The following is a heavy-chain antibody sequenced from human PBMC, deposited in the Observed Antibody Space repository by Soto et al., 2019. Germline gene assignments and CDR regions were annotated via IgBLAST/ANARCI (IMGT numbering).Heavy chain of an antibody. Sequence: PGESLKISCEASGHSFFNDWVGWVRQMPGKGMEWMGITFPGTSNTRYSPSVQGQVTNSVDKSNSTAYLQWSRLKASDTAMYFCARRYCTNSTNCPVGYGLDVWGQGTTVTVPS. V-gene: IGHV5-51*01. CDR1: GHSFFNDW. CDR2: TFPGTSNT. J-gene: IGHJ6*02. CDR3: ARRYCTNSTNCPVGYGLDV. D-gene: IGHD2-8*01.